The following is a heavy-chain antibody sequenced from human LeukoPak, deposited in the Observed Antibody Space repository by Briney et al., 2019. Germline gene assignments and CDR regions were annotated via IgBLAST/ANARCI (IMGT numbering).Heavy chain of an antibody. CDR3: ARGRIAARPSYFDY. CDR2: FYISGST. D-gene: IGHD6-6*01. V-gene: IGHV4-4*07. Sequence: PSETLSLTCTVSGDSISSYYWSWIRQPAGKGLEWIGRFYISGSTNYNPSLKSRVTISVDTSKNQFSLKLSSVTAADTAVYYCARGRIAARPSYFDYWGQGTLVTVSS. CDR1: GDSISSYY. J-gene: IGHJ4*02.